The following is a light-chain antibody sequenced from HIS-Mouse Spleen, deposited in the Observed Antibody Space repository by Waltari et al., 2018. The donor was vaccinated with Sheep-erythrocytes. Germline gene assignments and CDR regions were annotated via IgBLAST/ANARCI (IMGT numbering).Light chain of an antibody. Sequence: SYVLTQPPSVSVAPGKTARITCGGNNIGSKSVHWYQQKPGQAPVLVVYDDSDRPSGIPERFSCYNAGNTATLTISRVEAGDEADYYCQVWDSSSDHVVFGGGTKLTVL. CDR2: DDS. CDR1: NIGSKS. CDR3: QVWDSSSDHVV. V-gene: IGLV3-21*03. J-gene: IGLJ2*01.